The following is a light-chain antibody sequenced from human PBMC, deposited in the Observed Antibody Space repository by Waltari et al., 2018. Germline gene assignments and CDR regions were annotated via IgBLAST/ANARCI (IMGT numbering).Light chain of an antibody. Sequence: EIVMTQSQATLSVSPGERANLSCRASQSISSQLAWYQQKPGQAPRLLIYGASTRATGIPARFSGSGSGTEFTLTISSLQSEDFAVYFCQQYHESPPITFGPGTKVDIK. CDR3: QQYHESPPIT. V-gene: IGKV3-15*01. J-gene: IGKJ3*01. CDR2: GAS. CDR1: QSISSQ.